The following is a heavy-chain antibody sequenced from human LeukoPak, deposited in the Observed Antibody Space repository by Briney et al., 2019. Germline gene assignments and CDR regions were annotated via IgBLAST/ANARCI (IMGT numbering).Heavy chain of an antibody. V-gene: IGHV4-61*01. CDR1: AYSISSGYY. CDR2: IYYSGST. CDR3: ARVMDTGYYMDV. D-gene: IGHD5-18*01. J-gene: IGHJ6*03. Sequence: PSETLSLTCTVSAYSISSGYYWGWIRQPPGKGLEWIGYIYYSGSTNYNPSLKSRVTISVDTSKNQFSLKLSSVTAADTAVYYCARVMDTGYYMDVWGKGTTVTVSS.